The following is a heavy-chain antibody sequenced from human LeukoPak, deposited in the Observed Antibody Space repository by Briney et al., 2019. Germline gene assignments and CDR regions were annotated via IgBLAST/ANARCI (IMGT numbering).Heavy chain of an antibody. D-gene: IGHD6-19*01. J-gene: IGHJ4*02. Sequence: GASVKVSCKASGYTFTSYGISWVRQAPGQGLEWMGWISAYNGDTNYAQKFQGRVTLTTDTSTNTAYMELGSLRSDDTAVYYCARDRGSLAVGDSRTSDFWGQGTLVTVSS. CDR1: GYTFTSYG. CDR3: ARDRGSLAVGDSRTSDF. CDR2: ISAYNGDT. V-gene: IGHV1-18*01.